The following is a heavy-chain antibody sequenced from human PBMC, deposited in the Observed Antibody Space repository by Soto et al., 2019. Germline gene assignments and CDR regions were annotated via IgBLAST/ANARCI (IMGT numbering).Heavy chain of an antibody. CDR2: INAGNGNT. Sequence: GASVKVSCKASGYTFTSYAMHWVRQAPGQRLEWMGWINAGNGNTKYSQKFQGRVTITRDTSASTAYMELSSLRSEDTAVYYCARRVAAAGTSFDYWGQGTLVTVSS. D-gene: IGHD6-13*01. V-gene: IGHV1-3*01. CDR1: GYTFTSYA. J-gene: IGHJ4*02. CDR3: ARRVAAAGTSFDY.